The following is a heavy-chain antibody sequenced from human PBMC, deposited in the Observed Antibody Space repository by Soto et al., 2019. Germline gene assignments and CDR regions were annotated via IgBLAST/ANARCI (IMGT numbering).Heavy chain of an antibody. D-gene: IGHD3-22*01. Sequence: QVQLLESGGGVVQPGRSLRLSCAASGFTFSSYGMHWVRQAPGKGLEWVAVIWYDGSNKYYADSVKGRFTISRDNSKNTLYLQMNSLRAEDTAVYYCARENWDDSSGFDYWGQGTLVTVSS. CDR3: ARENWDDSSGFDY. CDR1: GFTFSSYG. J-gene: IGHJ4*02. CDR2: IWYDGSNK. V-gene: IGHV3-33*01.